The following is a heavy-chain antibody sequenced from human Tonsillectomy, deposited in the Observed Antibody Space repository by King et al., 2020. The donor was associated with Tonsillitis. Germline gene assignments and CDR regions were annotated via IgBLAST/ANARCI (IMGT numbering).Heavy chain of an antibody. CDR3: ARGGQQLVQYTWFDP. D-gene: IGHD6-13*01. Sequence: QLQESGPGLVKPSETLSLTCAVSTYSISSGYYWGWIRQPPGKGLEWIGSIYHSGNTYYNPSLKSRVTISVDTSKNRFSLRLSSVTAADTAMYYCARGGQQLVQYTWFDPWGQGTLVTVSS. V-gene: IGHV4-38-2*01. CDR1: TYSISSGYY. CDR2: IYHSGNT. J-gene: IGHJ5*02.